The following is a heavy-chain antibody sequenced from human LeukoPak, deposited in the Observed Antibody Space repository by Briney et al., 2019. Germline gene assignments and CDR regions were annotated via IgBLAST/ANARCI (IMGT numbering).Heavy chain of an antibody. Sequence: ASVKVSCKASGYTFTGYYMHWVRQAPGQGLEWMGIINPSGGSTSYAQKFQGRVTMTRDMSTSTVYMELSSLRSEDTAVYYCARVYDSSGYSAWGAFDIWGQGTMVTVSS. V-gene: IGHV1-46*01. J-gene: IGHJ3*02. CDR2: INPSGGST. CDR1: GYTFTGYY. CDR3: ARVYDSSGYSAWGAFDI. D-gene: IGHD3-22*01.